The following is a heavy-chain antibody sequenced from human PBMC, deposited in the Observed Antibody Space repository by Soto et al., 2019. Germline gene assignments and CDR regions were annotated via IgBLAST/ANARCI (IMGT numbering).Heavy chain of an antibody. CDR3: AKDEYYDSSGYAGDY. V-gene: IGHV3-30*18. Sequence: PVGSLRLSCAASGFTFSSYGMHWVRQAPGKGLEWVAVISYDGSNKYYADSVKGRFTISRDNSKNTLYLQMNSLRAEDTAVYYCAKDEYYDSSGYAGDYWGQGTLVTVSS. CDR1: GFTFSSYG. J-gene: IGHJ4*02. CDR2: ISYDGSNK. D-gene: IGHD3-22*01.